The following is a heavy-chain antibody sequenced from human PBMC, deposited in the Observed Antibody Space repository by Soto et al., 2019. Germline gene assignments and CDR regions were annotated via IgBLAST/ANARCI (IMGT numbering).Heavy chain of an antibody. D-gene: IGHD4-17*01. CDR3: ARSGNYGDYDY. V-gene: IGHV4-39*01. Sequence: WFRQAPGKGLEWIGNIYYSGSTYYNLSLKSRVTISVDTSKNQFSPKLSSVTAADTAVYYCARSGNYGDYDYWGQGTLVTVSS. J-gene: IGHJ4*02. CDR2: IYYSGST.